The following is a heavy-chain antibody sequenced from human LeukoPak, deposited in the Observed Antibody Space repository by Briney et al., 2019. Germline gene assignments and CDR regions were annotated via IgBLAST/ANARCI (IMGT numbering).Heavy chain of an antibody. J-gene: IGHJ4*02. CDR3: ARTHSSTLSLGDGSVDY. V-gene: IGHV6-1*01. CDR1: SGNGSSSNWT. CDR2: TSDRSKWYN. Sequence: QTLLQICSIASGNGSSSNWTWYVSRMSPTRVLEWLVSTSDRSKWYNDYAVPVKSRITINPDTSKNQFSLQLNSVTPEDTAVYYCARTHSSTLSLGDGSVDYWGQGTLVTVSS. D-gene: IGHD3-16*01.